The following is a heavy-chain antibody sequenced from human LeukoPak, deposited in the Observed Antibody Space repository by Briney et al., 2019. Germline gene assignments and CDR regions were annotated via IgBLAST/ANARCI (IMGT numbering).Heavy chain of an antibody. CDR2: IKTGKGDT. Sequence: ASMKVSCKASGYTFTSYIMHWVRQAPGQRLEWMGWIKTGKGDTRSLQKFQGRVTMTRDTSANTAYMELRSLRSEDTAVYYCAPRIGGYFDYWGQGTLVTVSS. V-gene: IGHV1-3*04. J-gene: IGHJ4*02. CDR3: APRIGGYFDY. CDR1: GYTFTSYI. D-gene: IGHD3-16*01.